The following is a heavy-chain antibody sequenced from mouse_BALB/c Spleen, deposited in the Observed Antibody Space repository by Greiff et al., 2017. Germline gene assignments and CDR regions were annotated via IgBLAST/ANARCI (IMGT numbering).Heavy chain of an antibody. J-gene: IGHJ1*01. CDR2: ISYSGST. D-gene: IGHD2-2*01. CDR3: ARLRKVNWYFDV. CDR1: GYSITSDYA. Sequence: EVKLMESGPGLVKPSQSLSLTCTVTGYSITSDYAWNWIRQFPGNKLEWMGYISYSGSTSYNPSLKSRISITRDTSKNQFFLQLNSVTTEDTATYYCARLRKVNWYFDVWGAGTTVTVSS. V-gene: IGHV3-2*02.